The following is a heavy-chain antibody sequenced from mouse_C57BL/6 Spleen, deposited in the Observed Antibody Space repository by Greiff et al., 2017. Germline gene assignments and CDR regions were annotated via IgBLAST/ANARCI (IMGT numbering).Heavy chain of an antibody. CDR2: INYDGSST. CDR1: GFTFSDYY. V-gene: IGHV5-16*01. CDR3: ARGGYGNYGAMDY. Sequence: EVQVVESEGGLVQPGSSMKLSCTASGFTFSDYYMAWVRQVPEKGLEWVANINYDGSSTYYLDSLKSRFIISRDNAKNILYLQMSSLKSEDTATHYCARGGYGNYGAMDYWGQGTSVTVSS. D-gene: IGHD2-10*02. J-gene: IGHJ4*01.